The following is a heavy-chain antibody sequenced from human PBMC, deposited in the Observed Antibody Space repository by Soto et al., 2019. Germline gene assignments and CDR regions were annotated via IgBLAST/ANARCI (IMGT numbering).Heavy chain of an antibody. CDR3: ARDLSYWSLLIDH. J-gene: IGHJ4*02. V-gene: IGHV1-2*02. CDR2: INPNGGT. Sequence: ASVKGSCKASGYTLTENYMHWVREAPGQGLEWMGWINPNGGTNYAQKFQGRVTMTRDTSISTAYMELSRLRSDDTAVYYCARDLSYWSLLIDHWGQGTLVTVSS. CDR1: GYTLTENY. D-gene: IGHD2-8*02.